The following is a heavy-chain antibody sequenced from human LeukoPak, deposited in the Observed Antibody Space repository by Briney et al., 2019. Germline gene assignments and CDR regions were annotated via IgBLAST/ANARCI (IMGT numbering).Heavy chain of an antibody. J-gene: IGHJ4*02. CDR1: GGSISSGSYF. V-gene: IGHV4-61*02. Sequence: SETLSLTRIVSGGSISSGSYFWSWLRQPAGKGLGWIGRIYTSGNTNYNPSLKSRVTISEDTSKNQFSLNLSSVAAADTAVYYCARTWIQPYYFDFWGQGRLVTVSS. CDR2: IYTSGNT. CDR3: ARTWIQPYYFDF. D-gene: IGHD5-18*01.